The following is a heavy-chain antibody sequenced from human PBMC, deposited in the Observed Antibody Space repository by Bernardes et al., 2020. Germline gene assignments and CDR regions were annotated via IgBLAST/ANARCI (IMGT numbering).Heavy chain of an antibody. CDR2: VSGSGDT. CDR3: AKDYCGGDCDFFDY. V-gene: IGHV3-23*01. J-gene: IGHJ4*02. Sequence: GGSLRLSRAASGFRFTSFAMSWVRQVPGKGLEWVSGVSGSGDTYYADSVKGRFTISRDNSKNILFLQMNGLRAEDTAVYYCAKDYCGGDCDFFDYWGQGTVVTVSS. D-gene: IGHD2-21*02. CDR1: GFRFTSFA.